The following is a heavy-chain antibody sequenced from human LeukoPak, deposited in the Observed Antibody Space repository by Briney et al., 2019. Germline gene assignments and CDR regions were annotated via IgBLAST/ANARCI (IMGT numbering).Heavy chain of an antibody. J-gene: IGHJ4*02. D-gene: IGHD1-26*01. CDR2: ISYSGSA. V-gene: IGHV4-59*08. Sequence: PSETLSLTCTVSSGSISSYHWSWIRQPPGKGLEWIGYISYSGSANYNPSLKSRVTMSVDTSKDQFSLKLSSVTAADTAVYYCARHGTRSFEYWGQGTLVTVSS. CDR3: ARHGTRSFEY. CDR1: SGSISSYH.